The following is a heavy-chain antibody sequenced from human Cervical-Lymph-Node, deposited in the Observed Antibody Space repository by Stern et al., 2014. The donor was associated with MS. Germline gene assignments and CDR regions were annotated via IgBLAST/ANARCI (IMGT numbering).Heavy chain of an antibody. J-gene: IGHJ4*02. CDR1: GYTFTAFF. V-gene: IGHV1-2*06. Sequence: VQLVQSGTKMQQPGASVKVSCKASGYTFTAFFIHWVRQVPGQGLEWIGRLNPNSDDPTYAQNFQDRVTLTRDTSIGTAYLELSRLTSADTAVYYCAREATRIVVGIDYWGQGTQVTVSS. CDR3: AREATRIVVGIDY. CDR2: LNPNSDDP. D-gene: IGHD3-22*01.